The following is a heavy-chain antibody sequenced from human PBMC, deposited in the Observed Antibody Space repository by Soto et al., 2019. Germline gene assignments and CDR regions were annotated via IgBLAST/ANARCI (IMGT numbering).Heavy chain of an antibody. CDR1: GGSISSYY. J-gene: IGHJ3*02. CDR3: ARLYDYVWGSYRMGAFDI. V-gene: IGHV4-59*01. CDR2: IYYSGST. D-gene: IGHD3-16*02. Sequence: DTLSLTCTVSGGSISSYYWSWIRQPPGKGLEWIGYIYYSGSTNYNPSLKSRVTISVDTSKNQFSLKLSSVTAADTAVYYCARLYDYVWGSYRMGAFDIWGQGTMVTVSS.